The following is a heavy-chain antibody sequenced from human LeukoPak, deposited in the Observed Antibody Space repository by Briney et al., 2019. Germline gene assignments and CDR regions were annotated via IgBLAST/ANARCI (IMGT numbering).Heavy chain of an antibody. V-gene: IGHV3-30*04. D-gene: IGHD3-9*01. CDR2: ISYDGSNK. CDR3: ARVPLRYFDWLSSAAPFDY. Sequence: GGSLRLSCAASGFTFSSYAMHWVRQAPGKGLEGGAVISYDGSNKYYADSVKGRFTISRDNSKNTLYLQMNSLRAEDTAVYYCARVPLRYFDWLSSAAPFDYWGQGTLVTVSS. CDR1: GFTFSSYA. J-gene: IGHJ4*02.